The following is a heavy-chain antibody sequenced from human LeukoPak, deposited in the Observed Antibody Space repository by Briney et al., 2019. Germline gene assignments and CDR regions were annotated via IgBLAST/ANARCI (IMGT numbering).Heavy chain of an antibody. CDR1: GGSFSGYY. Sequence: PSETLSLTCAVYGGSFSGYYWSWIRQPPGKGLEWIGEINHSGSTNYNPSLKSRVTISVGTSKNQFSLKLSSVTAADTAVYYCARSRYYYGSGSYYNGSKSYFDYWGQGTLVTVSS. CDR3: ARSRYYYGSGSYYNGSKSYFDY. J-gene: IGHJ4*02. D-gene: IGHD3-10*01. V-gene: IGHV4-34*01. CDR2: INHSGST.